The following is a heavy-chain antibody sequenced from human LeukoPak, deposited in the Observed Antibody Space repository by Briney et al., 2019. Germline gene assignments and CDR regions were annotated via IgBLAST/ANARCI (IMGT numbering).Heavy chain of an antibody. CDR3: AKDKGVGAVHFDY. CDR2: VSHLESHNK. Sequence: RSSLRLSCTASGLTFSTRVMHWVRQAPGEGLEWVALVSHLESHNKQYADSMKGRFTISRDNSKNTLYLQMNSLRAEDTAVYYCAKDKGVGAVHFDYWGQGTLVTVSS. D-gene: IGHD1-26*01. J-gene: IGHJ4*02. V-gene: IGHV3-30-3*01. CDR1: GLTFSTRV.